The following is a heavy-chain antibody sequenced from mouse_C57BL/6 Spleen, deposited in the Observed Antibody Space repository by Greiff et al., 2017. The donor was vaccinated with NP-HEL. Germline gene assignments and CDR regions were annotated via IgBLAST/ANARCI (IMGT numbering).Heavy chain of an antibody. V-gene: IGHV1-50*01. CDR3: ARYYGSRKDYAMDY. D-gene: IGHD1-1*01. J-gene: IGHJ4*01. Sequence: QVQLQQPGAELVKPGASVKLSCKASGYTFTSYWMQWVKQRPGQGLEWIGEIDPSDSYTNYNQKFKGKATLTVDPSSSTAYMQLSSLTSEDSAVYYCARYYGSRKDYAMDYWGQGTSVTVSS. CDR2: IDPSDSYT. CDR1: GYTFTSYW.